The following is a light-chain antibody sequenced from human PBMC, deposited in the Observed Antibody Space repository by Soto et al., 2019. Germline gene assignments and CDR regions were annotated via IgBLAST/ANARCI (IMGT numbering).Light chain of an antibody. CDR3: QQYNNWPLT. Sequence: EIVMTQFPATLSVSPGERATLSCRASQSVSSNLAWFQQKPGQAPRVLIYGISTRATGSPARFSGSGSETECTLTISSLQSEDFAVYYCQQYNNWPLTFGGGTKVEIK. J-gene: IGKJ4*01. CDR1: QSVSSN. CDR2: GIS. V-gene: IGKV3-15*01.